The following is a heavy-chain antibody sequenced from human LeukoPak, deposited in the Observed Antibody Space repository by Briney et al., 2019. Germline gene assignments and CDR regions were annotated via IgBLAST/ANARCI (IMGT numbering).Heavy chain of an antibody. J-gene: IGHJ4*02. Sequence: GGSLRLSYAASGFTFSSYSMNWVRQAPGKGLEWVSSISSSSSYIYYADSVKGRFTISRDNAKNSLYLQMNSLRAEDTAVYYCAREARILESQSHYWGQGTLVTVSS. D-gene: IGHD3-3*01. CDR3: AREARILESQSHY. V-gene: IGHV3-21*01. CDR2: ISSSSSYI. CDR1: GFTFSSYS.